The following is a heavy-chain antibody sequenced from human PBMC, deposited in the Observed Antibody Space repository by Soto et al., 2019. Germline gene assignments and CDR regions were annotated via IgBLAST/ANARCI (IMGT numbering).Heavy chain of an antibody. Sequence: QVQLVESGGGVVQPGRSLRLSCAASGFTFSTYGMYWVRQAPGKGLEWVAVISDDGNSKYYADSVKGRFTISRDNSKNTVYVQMNSLRLEDTAVYYCAKDQTHAFDIWGQGTMVTVSS. CDR1: GFTFSTYG. CDR3: AKDQTHAFDI. V-gene: IGHV3-30*18. CDR2: ISDDGNSK. J-gene: IGHJ3*02.